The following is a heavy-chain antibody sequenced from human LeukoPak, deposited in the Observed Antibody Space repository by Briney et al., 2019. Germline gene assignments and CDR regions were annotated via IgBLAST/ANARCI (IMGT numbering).Heavy chain of an antibody. J-gene: IGHJ6*03. D-gene: IGHD3-9*01. CDR2: IRYDGSNK. CDR3: AKQPLYDILTGYYPPDYYYYMDV. V-gene: IGHV3-30*02. CDR1: GFTFSSYG. Sequence: GGSLRLSCAASGFTFSSYGMHWVRQAPGKGLEWVAFIRYDGSNKYYADSVKGRFTISRDNSKNTLYLQMNSLRAEDTAVYYCAKQPLYDILTGYYPPDYYYYMDVWGKGATVTISS.